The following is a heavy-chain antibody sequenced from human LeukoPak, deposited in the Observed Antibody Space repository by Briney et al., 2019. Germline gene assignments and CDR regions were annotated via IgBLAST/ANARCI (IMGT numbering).Heavy chain of an antibody. CDR3: ARGVYIAAAQYGY. CDR2: IYYSGTT. Sequence: SETLSLTCTVSGGSISSHYWSWIRQPPGKGLEWIGYIYYSGTTNYNPSLKSRVTISVDTSKNQFSLKLSSVTAADTAVYYCARGVYIAAAQYGYWGQGTLVTVSS. V-gene: IGHV4-59*11. J-gene: IGHJ4*02. CDR1: GGSISSHY. D-gene: IGHD6-13*01.